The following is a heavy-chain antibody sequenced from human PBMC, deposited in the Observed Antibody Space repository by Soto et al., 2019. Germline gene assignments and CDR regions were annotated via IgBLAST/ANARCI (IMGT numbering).Heavy chain of an antibody. CDR2: IIPIFGTA. CDR3: ATTDYEIFTGGGGYYYYYYGMDV. J-gene: IGHJ6*02. V-gene: IGHV1-69*12. D-gene: IGHD3-9*01. Sequence: QVQLVQSGAEVKKPGSSLKVSCKASGGTFSSYAISWVRQAPGQGLEWMGGIIPIFGTANYAQKFQGRVTVTGDEFTNTAYMGLRRLGAAGTAVYFWATTDYEIFTGGGGYYYYYYGMDVWGQGTTVTVSS. CDR1: GGTFSSYA.